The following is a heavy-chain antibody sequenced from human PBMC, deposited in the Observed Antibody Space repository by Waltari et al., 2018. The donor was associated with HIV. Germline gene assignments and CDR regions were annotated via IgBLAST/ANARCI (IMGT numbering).Heavy chain of an antibody. D-gene: IGHD4-17*01. Sequence: QVQLVQSGAEVKKPGSSVKVSSKASGGTSSSYTISWVRQAPGQGLEWWVGSIPFLGIAKWEQNVQGRVTIPADKAASTAHMGLSILRSVGTSVYYCARERQDYGGNFDAGRGDYWGHGTLVTVSS. CDR3: ARERQDYGGNFDAGRGDY. J-gene: IGHJ4*01. CDR2: SIPFLGIA. V-gene: IGHV1-69*08. CDR1: GGTSSSYT.